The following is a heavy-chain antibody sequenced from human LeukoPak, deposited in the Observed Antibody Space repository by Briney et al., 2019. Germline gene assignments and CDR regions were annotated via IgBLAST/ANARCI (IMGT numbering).Heavy chain of an antibody. CDR2: IYHSGST. CDR1: GYSISSGYY. Sequence: SSETLSLTCAVSGYSISSGYYWVWIRPPPGKGLEWIVSIYHSGSTYYNPSLKARVTISVDTSKNQFSLKLSSVTAADTAVYYCARDNPGYFDYWGQGTLVTVSS. J-gene: IGHJ4*02. CDR3: ARDNPGYFDY. V-gene: IGHV4-38-2*01. D-gene: IGHD1-14*01.